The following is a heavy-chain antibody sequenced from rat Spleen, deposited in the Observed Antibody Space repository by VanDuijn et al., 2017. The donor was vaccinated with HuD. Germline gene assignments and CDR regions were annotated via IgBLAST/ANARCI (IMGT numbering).Heavy chain of an antibody. CDR3: ALITTIEDY. D-gene: IGHD1-10*01. Sequence: QVQLKESGPGLVQPSQTLSLTCTVAGFSLTSYNVHWVRQPPGKGLEWMGVIWNTGGTRYNSALKSRLSISKDTSKSQVFLKMNSLQTEDTATYYCALITTIEDYWGQGVMVTVSS. J-gene: IGHJ2*01. CDR1: GFSLTSYN. V-gene: IGHV2-41*01. CDR2: IWNTGGT.